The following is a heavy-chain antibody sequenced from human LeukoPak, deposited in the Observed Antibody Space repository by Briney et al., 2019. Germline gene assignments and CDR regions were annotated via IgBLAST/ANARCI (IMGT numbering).Heavy chain of an antibody. CDR1: GFTVSNNY. J-gene: IGHJ4*02. CDR2: INSDGSRT. CDR3: ARQPDY. Sequence: PGGSLRLSCAASGFTVSNNYMSWVRQAPGKGLVWVSHINSDGSRTNYAASVKGRFTISRDNAKNTLYLQMNSLRAEDTAVYYCARQPDYWGQGTLVTVSS. V-gene: IGHV3-74*01. D-gene: IGHD1-14*01.